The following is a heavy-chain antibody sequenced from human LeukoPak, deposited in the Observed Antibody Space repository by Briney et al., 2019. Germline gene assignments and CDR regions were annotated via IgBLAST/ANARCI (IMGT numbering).Heavy chain of an antibody. D-gene: IGHD6-13*01. CDR2: IRYDGSNK. Sequence: PGGSLRLSCAASGFTFSSYGMHWVRQAPGKGLEWVAFIRYDGSNKYYAGSVKGRFTISRDNSKNTLYLQMNSLRAEDTAVYYCAKVPRQQLVRGGDYWGQGTLVTVSS. J-gene: IGHJ4*02. CDR1: GFTFSSYG. CDR3: AKVPRQQLVRGGDY. V-gene: IGHV3-30*02.